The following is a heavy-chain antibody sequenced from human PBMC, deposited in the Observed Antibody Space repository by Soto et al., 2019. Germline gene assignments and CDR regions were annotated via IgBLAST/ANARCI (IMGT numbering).Heavy chain of an antibody. Sequence: QVELVESGGGVVQPGASLRLSCVASGFTFSDYPLHCVRQAPGKGLEWVAVISYDGNDKSYSDSVKGRFTISRDNSKSTVYLQMNSLRADDMAVYHCARDMRHDYASGRLDYLGQGTLVTVSS. V-gene: IGHV3-30-3*01. J-gene: IGHJ4*02. D-gene: IGHD3-10*01. CDR3: ARDMRHDYASGRLDY. CDR1: GFTFSDYP. CDR2: ISYDGNDK.